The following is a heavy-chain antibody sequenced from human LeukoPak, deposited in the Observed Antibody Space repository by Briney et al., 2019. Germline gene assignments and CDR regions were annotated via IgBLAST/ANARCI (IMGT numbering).Heavy chain of an antibody. D-gene: IGHD1-26*01. CDR1: GFKFDDYV. J-gene: IGHJ4*02. CDR3: ATGGAPTY. V-gene: IGHV3-9*01. CDR2: ITWNSAFI. Sequence: PGRPLRVSCVTSGFKFDDYVMYWVRQPPGKGLEWVSAITWNSAFIAYADSVKGRFTVSRDNANSTLYLHLNSLRPEDTASYYCATGGAPTYWGQGTPVTVSS.